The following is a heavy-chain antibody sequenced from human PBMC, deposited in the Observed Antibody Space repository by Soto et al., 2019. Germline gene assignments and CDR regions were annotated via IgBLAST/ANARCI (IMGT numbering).Heavy chain of an antibody. V-gene: IGHV3-15*01. CDR3: TTGGAQIVLVTH. D-gene: IGHD2-21*02. J-gene: IGHJ4*01. CDR2: IKSNSDGGTT. CDR1: GFTFTNAW. Sequence: GGSLRLSCVASGFTFTNAWMSWVRQAPGKGLEWVGRIKSNSDGGTTDYAAPVKGRFTISRDDSKNTLYLQMNSLRIEDTAVYYCTTGGAQIVLVTHWGHGTLVTVSS.